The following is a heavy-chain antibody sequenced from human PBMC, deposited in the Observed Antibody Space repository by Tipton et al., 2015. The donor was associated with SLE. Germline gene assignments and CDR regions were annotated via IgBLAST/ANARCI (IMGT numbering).Heavy chain of an antibody. CDR1: GFTFSNYA. Sequence: SLRLSCAASGFTFSNYAMHWVRQAPGKGLEWVAFIRYDGGNKDYADSVKGRFTISRDSSKNTVSLQMNSLRPEDTAVYYCARSPVDYWNGYSAWGQGTLVAVSS. V-gene: IGHV3-30*02. CDR2: IRYDGGNK. CDR3: ARSPVDYWNGYSA. J-gene: IGHJ4*02. D-gene: IGHD3-3*01.